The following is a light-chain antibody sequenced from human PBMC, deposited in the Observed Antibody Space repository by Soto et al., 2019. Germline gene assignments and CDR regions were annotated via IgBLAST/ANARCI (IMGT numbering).Light chain of an antibody. V-gene: IGKV3-11*01. CDR2: DAS. Sequence: EVVLTQSPATLSLSPGDRATLSCRASQSVNRYLAWYQQKPGQAPRLLIYDASNRASGVPTRFSGSGSWTGFTLTIRSLEPEAFAVYYWLQRNNWPVLTFGGANRVEI. CDR1: QSVNRY. J-gene: IGKJ4*01. CDR3: LQRNNWPVLT.